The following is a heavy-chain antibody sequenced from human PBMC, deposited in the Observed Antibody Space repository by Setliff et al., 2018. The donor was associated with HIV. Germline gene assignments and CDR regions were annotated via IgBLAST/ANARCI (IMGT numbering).Heavy chain of an antibody. J-gene: IGHJ5*02. CDR3: ARAKTIGVSAVFFDP. CDR1: GGSMNSDSYS. CDR2: IYVGGSV. D-gene: IGHD3-3*01. V-gene: IGHV4-61*09. Sequence: PSETLSLTCTVSGGSMNSDSYSWTWLRQPAGKGPELIGHIYVGGSVIYNPSLASRVTISMVPSKNQFSLDLSSVTAADTAKYYCARAKTIGVSAVFFDPWGQGRPGTVS.